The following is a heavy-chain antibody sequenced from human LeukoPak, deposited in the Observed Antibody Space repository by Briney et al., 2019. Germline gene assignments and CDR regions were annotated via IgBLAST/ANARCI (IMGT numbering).Heavy chain of an antibody. CDR1: GFTFSSYW. Sequence: GGSLRLSCAASGFTFSSYWMHWVRQAPGKGLVWVSRINSDGSSTSYADSVKGRFTISRDNAKNTLYLQMNSLRAEDTAVYYCARGPFIAVAGTGIDYWGQGTLVTVSS. D-gene: IGHD6-19*01. V-gene: IGHV3-74*01. J-gene: IGHJ4*02. CDR2: INSDGSST. CDR3: ARGPFIAVAGTGIDY.